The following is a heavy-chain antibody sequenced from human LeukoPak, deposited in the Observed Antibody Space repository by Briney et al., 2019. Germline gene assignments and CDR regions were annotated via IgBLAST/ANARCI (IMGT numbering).Heavy chain of an antibody. CDR2: ISNSGST. V-gene: IGHV4-59*01. CDR3: ARGVAIFPAAYMDV. D-gene: IGHD2-2*01. J-gene: IGHJ6*03. CDR1: AGSICMDF. Sequence: SQTLSLTCTVSAGSICMDFSACVRHPPREGLGWNGFISNSGSTKYTPSLKSRVTISVDASKNQLSLKLSSVTAADTALYYCARGVAIFPAAYMDVWGKGTTITVSS.